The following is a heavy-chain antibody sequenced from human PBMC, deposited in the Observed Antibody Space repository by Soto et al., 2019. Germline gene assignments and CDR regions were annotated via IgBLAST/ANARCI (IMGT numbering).Heavy chain of an antibody. Sequence: QVQLVQSGAEVKKPGASVKVSCKASGYTFTSYFIHWVRQAPGQGLEWMGIINPSYGTTTYAQKFQGRVTMXXDXSXXTVYMELSSLRSEDTAVYYCARVYCSGGSCYSIDYWGQGTLVTVSS. CDR3: ARVYCSGGSCYSIDY. V-gene: IGHV1-46*03. D-gene: IGHD2-15*01. CDR1: GYTFTSYF. CDR2: INPSYGTT. J-gene: IGHJ4*02.